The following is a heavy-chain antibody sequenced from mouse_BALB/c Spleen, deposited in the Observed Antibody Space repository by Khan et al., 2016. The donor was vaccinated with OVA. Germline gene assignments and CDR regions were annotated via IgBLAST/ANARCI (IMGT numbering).Heavy chain of an antibody. J-gene: IGHJ2*01. V-gene: IGHV3-2*02. Sequence: EVQLQESAPGLVKPSQSLSPTCTVTAYSITCGYGWNWIWQFPGNKPEWMGYISYSGSTNYNLSPKSRISITRDTPKNQFFLQLNSVTTEDTATYYCARTARIKYWGKGTTLTVSS. CDR2: ISYSGST. CDR3: ARTARIKY. D-gene: IGHD1-2*01. CDR1: AYSITCGYG.